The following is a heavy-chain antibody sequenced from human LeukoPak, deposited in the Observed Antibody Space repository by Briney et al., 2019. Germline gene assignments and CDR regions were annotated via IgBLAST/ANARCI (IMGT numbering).Heavy chain of an antibody. V-gene: IGHV3-30*02. Sequence: GGSLRLSCAASGFTFSSYGMHWVRQAPGKGLEWVAFIRYDGGNKYYADSVKGRFTISRDNSKNTLYLQMNSLRAEDTAVYYCAKWGVVPAAMKNYYYYYYMDVWGKGATVTVSS. J-gene: IGHJ6*03. CDR1: GFTFSSYG. CDR2: IRYDGGNK. D-gene: IGHD2-2*01. CDR3: AKWGVVPAAMKNYYYYYYMDV.